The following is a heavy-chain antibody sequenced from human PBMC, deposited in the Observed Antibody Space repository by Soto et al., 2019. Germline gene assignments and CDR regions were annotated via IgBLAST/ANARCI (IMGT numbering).Heavy chain of an antibody. V-gene: IGHV3-30*18. CDR1: GFTFSSYG. Sequence: GSLRLSCSASGFTFSSYGMHWVRQAPGKGLEWVAVISYDGSNKYYADSVKGRFTISRDNSKNTLYLQMNSLRAEDTAVYYCAKDYSGSYHYWGQGTLVTVSS. J-gene: IGHJ4*02. CDR2: ISYDGSNK. D-gene: IGHD1-26*01. CDR3: AKDYSGSYHY.